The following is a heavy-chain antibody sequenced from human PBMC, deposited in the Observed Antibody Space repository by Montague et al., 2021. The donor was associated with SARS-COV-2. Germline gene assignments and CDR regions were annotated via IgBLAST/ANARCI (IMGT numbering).Heavy chain of an antibody. Sequence: PALAKPTQTLTLTCTLSGFSLSTPNVGVAWIRQPPGKALEWLAVXXSSGDKRYSPSLQRRLTITKDTSRNQVVLSLTNVDPLDTATYYCAHLIRYYDIFTGIPFDNWGQGTQVTVSS. CDR1: GFSLSTPNVG. V-gene: IGHV2-5*01. CDR2: XXSSGDK. CDR3: AHLIRYYDIFTGIPFDN. D-gene: IGHD3-9*01. J-gene: IGHJ4*02.